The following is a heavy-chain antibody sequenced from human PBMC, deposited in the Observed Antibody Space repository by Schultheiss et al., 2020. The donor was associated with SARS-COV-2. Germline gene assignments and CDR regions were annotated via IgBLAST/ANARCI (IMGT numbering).Heavy chain of an antibody. CDR3: TTDLVGAPGNWFDP. D-gene: IGHD1-26*01. CDR1: GFSFSGSA. CDR2: IRSKANNYAT. V-gene: IGHV3-73*01. J-gene: IGHJ5*02. Sequence: GESLKISCAASGFSFSGSAMHWVRQASGKGLEWVGRIRSKANNYATAYAASVKGRFTISRDDSKNTAYLQMNGLKTEDTAVYYCTTDLVGAPGNWFDPWGQGTLVTVSS.